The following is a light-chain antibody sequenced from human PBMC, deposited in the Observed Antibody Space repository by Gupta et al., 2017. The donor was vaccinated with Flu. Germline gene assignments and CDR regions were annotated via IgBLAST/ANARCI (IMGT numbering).Light chain of an antibody. V-gene: IGLV2-14*01. CDR3: SSYTTTSTM. J-gene: IGLJ3*02. CDR1: SSDLAVYDY. CDR2: EVS. Sequence: QSALTQPASVSGSPGQSITMSCTGTSSDLAVYDYVSWYQPHPGKAPKLIIYEVSDRPSGVSNRFSGSKSGNTASLTISGLQAEDEAYYYCSSYTTTSTMFGGGTKLTVL.